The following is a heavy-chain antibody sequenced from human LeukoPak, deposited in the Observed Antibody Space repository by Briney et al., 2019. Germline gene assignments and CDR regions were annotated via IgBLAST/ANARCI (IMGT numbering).Heavy chain of an antibody. CDR2: IRQDGSEK. V-gene: IGHV3-7*01. J-gene: IGHJ4*02. Sequence: GGSLRLSCAASGFSFNSYWMSWVRQAPGTGLEWVANIRQDGSEKYYVDSVKGRFTISRDNAKNSLYLQMNSLRAEDTAVYYCARVSRGYSNYGDYWGQGTLVTVSS. CDR3: ARVSRGYSNYGDY. CDR1: GFSFNSYW. D-gene: IGHD3-22*01.